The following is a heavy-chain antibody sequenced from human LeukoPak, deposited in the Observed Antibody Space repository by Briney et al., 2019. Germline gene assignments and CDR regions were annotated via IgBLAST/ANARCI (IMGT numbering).Heavy chain of an antibody. J-gene: IGHJ6*02. CDR1: GGSISSSNSY. V-gene: IGHV4-39*07. D-gene: IGHD6-13*01. CDR3: ARVQVSSWRVLGYYGMDV. Sequence: PSETLSLTCTVSGGSISSSNSYWGWIRQPPGKGLEWIGSLPYSGSAYYNPSLKSRVTISVDTSKNQFSQKLSSVTAADTAVYYCARVQVSSWRVLGYYGMDVWGQGTTVTVSS. CDR2: LPYSGSA.